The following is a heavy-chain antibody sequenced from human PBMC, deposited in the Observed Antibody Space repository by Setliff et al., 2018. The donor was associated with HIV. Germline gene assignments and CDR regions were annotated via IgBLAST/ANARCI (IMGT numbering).Heavy chain of an antibody. D-gene: IGHD3-10*01. Sequence: PGGSLRLSCAASGFTFSTYAMSWVRHAPGRGLEWIGHIQRNADGGTTLYGAPVKGRFTISRDDLRSTLFLQMNALETEDTAMYYCVGAFLGFWGQGTLVTVSS. CDR1: GFTFSTYA. J-gene: IGHJ4*02. V-gene: IGHV3-15*01. CDR3: VGAFLGF. CDR2: IQRNADGGTT.